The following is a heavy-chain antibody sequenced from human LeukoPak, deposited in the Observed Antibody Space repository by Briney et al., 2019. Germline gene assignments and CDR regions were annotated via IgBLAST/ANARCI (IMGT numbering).Heavy chain of an antibody. J-gene: IGHJ3*02. CDR2: IYYSGST. CDR1: GGSISSYY. CDR3: ARADSGRAFDI. V-gene: IGHV4-59*01. Sequence: RSSETLSLTCTVSGGSISSYYWSWIRQPPGKGLEWIGYIYYSGSTNYNPSLKSRVTISVDTSKNQFSLKLSSVTAADTAVYYCARADSGRAFDIWGQGTMVTVSS. D-gene: IGHD6-19*01.